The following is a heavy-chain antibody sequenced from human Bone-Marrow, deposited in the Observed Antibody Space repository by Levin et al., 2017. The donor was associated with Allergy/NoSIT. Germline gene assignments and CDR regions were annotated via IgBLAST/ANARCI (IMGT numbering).Heavy chain of an antibody. CDR1: GGSISSDFYY. CDR3: ASSNTRTYAQYNWFDA. CDR2: MWYSGST. V-gene: IGHV4-39*01. J-gene: IGHJ5*02. D-gene: IGHD3-16*01. Sequence: KSSETLSLTCTVSGGSISSDFYYWGWIRQPPGKGLEWIGSMWYSGSTYYNPSLKSRVTISVDTSKNQFSLKLTSVTAADTAVYYCASSNTRTYAQYNWFDAWGQGMQVTVS.